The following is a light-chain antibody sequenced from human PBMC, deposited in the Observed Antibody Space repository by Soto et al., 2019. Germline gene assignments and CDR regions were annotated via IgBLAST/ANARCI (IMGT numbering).Light chain of an antibody. CDR1: QSVLHSSNSKNY. J-gene: IGKJ4*01. CDR3: QPYYSIPPT. CDR2: WAS. V-gene: IGKV4-1*01. Sequence: DIVMTQSPDSLAVSLGERATINCKSSQSVLHSSNSKNYLAWYQHKPGQPLKLLIYWASTRESGVADRFSGSGSGTDFILTTRGLQAEHVAVYSCQPYYSIPPTFVGVTKLEIK.